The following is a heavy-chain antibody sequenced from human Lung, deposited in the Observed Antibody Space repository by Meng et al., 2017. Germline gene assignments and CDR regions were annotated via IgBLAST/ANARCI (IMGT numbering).Heavy chain of an antibody. CDR3: ARDENISLGKLFGDY. V-gene: IGHV1-2*06. J-gene: IGHJ4*02. Sequence: ASVKVSCKPSGYTFTAYYIYWVRQAPGQGLEWMGHINPNNGDTLYAQKFQGRVSMTSDTSISTVYVELSGLRSDDTAVYYCARDENISLGKLFGDYWGQGTLVTVSS. CDR2: INPNNGDT. CDR1: GYTFTAYY. D-gene: IGHD4-23*01.